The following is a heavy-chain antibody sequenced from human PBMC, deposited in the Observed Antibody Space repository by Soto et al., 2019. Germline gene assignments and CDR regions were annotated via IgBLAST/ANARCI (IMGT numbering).Heavy chain of an antibody. Sequence: SETLSLTCTVSGGSISSCDYYWSWIRQPPGKGLEWIGYIYYSGSTYYNPSLKSRVTISVDTSKNQFSLKLSSVTAADTAVYYCARGRGVVRGVMTKTSFDYWGQGTLVTVSS. J-gene: IGHJ4*02. CDR2: IYYSGST. CDR1: GGSISSCDYY. V-gene: IGHV4-30-4*01. D-gene: IGHD3-10*01. CDR3: ARGRGVVRGVMTKTSFDY.